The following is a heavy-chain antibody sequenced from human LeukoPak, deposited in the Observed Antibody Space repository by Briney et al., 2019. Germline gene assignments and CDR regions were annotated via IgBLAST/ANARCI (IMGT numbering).Heavy chain of an antibody. J-gene: IGHJ4*02. CDR3: ARDGLTETTRDSDY. CDR2: ISYDGSNK. D-gene: IGHD4-11*01. Sequence: GGSLRLSCAASGFTFSGYGMHWVRQAPGKGLEWVAVISYDGSNKYYADSVKGRFTISRDNSKNTVYLQMNSLTVEDTAVYYCARDGLTETTRDSDYWGQGTLATVSS. V-gene: IGHV3-30*03. CDR1: GFTFSGYG.